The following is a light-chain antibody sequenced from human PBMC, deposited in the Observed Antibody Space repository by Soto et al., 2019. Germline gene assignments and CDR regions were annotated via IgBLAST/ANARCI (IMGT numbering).Light chain of an antibody. CDR2: GAS. V-gene: IGKV1-5*03. Sequence: DILLTQSPSTLSASVGDRVTITCRASQSISNWLAWYQQKPGTAPKLLIYGASTLESGVPSRFSGSRSGTEVTLTVSSLQPDDFATDYCQQYNDSFRYTFGQGTKLEIK. CDR1: QSISNW. CDR3: QQYNDSFRYT. J-gene: IGKJ2*01.